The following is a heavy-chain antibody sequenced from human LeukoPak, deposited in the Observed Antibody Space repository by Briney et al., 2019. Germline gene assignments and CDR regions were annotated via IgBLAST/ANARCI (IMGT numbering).Heavy chain of an antibody. V-gene: IGHV3-30*02. CDR2: IRYDGSNK. J-gene: IGHJ4*02. CDR1: GFTFSSYG. Sequence: GGSLRLSCAASGFTFSSYGMHWVRQAPGKGLEWVAFIRYDGSNKYYADSVKGRFTISRDNSKNTLYLQMNSLRPEDTAVYYCAKDPRIAAAGTFDYWGQGTLVTVSS. CDR3: AKDPRIAAAGTFDY. D-gene: IGHD6-13*01.